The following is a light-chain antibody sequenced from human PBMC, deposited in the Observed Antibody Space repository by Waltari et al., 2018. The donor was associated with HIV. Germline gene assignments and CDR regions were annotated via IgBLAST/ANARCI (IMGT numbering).Light chain of an antibody. CDR2: KDT. Sequence: SYELTQPPSVSVSPGQTARITCSGDALPKQYAYWYQKRPGQAPVLVIYKDTERPSGIPVLFSGSSSGTTATLTIIGVQAQDEADYHCQSADSNASLWVFGGGTKLTVL. V-gene: IGLV3-25*03. CDR1: ALPKQY. J-gene: IGLJ3*02. CDR3: QSADSNASLWV.